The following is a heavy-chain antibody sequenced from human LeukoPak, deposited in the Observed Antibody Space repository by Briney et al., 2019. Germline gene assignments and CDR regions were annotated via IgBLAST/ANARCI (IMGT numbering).Heavy chain of an antibody. CDR1: DGSISSSNYY. CDR3: ARHTDWADAFDI. V-gene: IGHV4-39*01. J-gene: IGHJ3*02. CDR2: IFYSGST. D-gene: IGHD3-9*01. Sequence: KASETLSLTCTVSDGSISSSNYYWSWIRQPPGQGLEWIGSIFYSGSTYYNPSLESRVTISVDTSKKQFSLRLSSVTAADTAVYYCARHTDWADAFDIWGQGTMVTVSS.